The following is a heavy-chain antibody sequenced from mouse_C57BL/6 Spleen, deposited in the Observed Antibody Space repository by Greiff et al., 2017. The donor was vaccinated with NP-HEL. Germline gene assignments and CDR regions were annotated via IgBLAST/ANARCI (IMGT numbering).Heavy chain of an antibody. J-gene: IGHJ2*01. CDR3: ARGDGSRKYFDY. V-gene: IGHV1-22*01. D-gene: IGHD1-1*01. CDR1: GYTFTDYN. CDR2: INPNNGGT. Sequence: VQLKESGPELVKPGASVKMSCKASGYTFTDYNMHWVKQSHGKSLEWIGYINPNNGGTSYNQKFKGKATLTVNKSSSTAYMELRSLTSEDSAVYYCARGDGSRKYFDYWGQGTTLTVSS.